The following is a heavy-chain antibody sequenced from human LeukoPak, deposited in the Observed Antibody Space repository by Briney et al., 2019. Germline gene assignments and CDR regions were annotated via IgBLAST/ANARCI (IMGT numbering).Heavy chain of an antibody. V-gene: IGHV1-18*01. CDR1: GYTFNNYF. Sequence: GASVKVSCKAPGYTFNNYFISWVRQAPGRGLEWVGWISPHSHTTHYAEKVQGRVTMTTDTSTTTVYMELRSLRSDDTAVYFCARGQSMYYWGQGTPVTVSS. D-gene: IGHD2-8*01. CDR2: ISPHSHTT. J-gene: IGHJ4*02. CDR3: ARGQSMYY.